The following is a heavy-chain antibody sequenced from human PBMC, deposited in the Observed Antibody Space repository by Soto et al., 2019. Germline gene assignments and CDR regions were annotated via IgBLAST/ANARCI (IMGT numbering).Heavy chain of an antibody. CDR3: AKAPYGSGSYYP. CDR1: GFTFSSYA. J-gene: IGHJ5*02. D-gene: IGHD3-10*01. V-gene: IGHV3-23*01. CDR2: ISGSGGST. Sequence: QLGGPLRLSCAASGFTFSSYAMSWVRQAPGKGLEWVSAISGSGGSTYYADSVKGRFTISRDNSKNTLYLQMNSLRAEDTAVYYCAKAPYGSGSYYPWGQGTLVTVSS.